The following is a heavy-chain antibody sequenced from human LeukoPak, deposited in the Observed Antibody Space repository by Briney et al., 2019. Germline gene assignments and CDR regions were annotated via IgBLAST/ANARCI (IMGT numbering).Heavy chain of an antibody. CDR2: IYSGGST. J-gene: IGHJ4*02. CDR1: GFTFSNNF. V-gene: IGHV3-53*01. CDR3: ARVQSVGAIDY. D-gene: IGHD1-26*01. Sequence: GGSLRLSCAASGFTFSNNFMTWVRQAPGKGLEWVSAIYSGGSTYYADSVKGRFTISRDNSKNTLYLQMNSLRAEDTAMYFCARVQSVGAIDYWGQGTLVTVSS.